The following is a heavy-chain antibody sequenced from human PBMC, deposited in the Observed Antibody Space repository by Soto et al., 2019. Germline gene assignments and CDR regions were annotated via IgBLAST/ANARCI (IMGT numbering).Heavy chain of an antibody. CDR2: ISGSGDGT. CDR1: GFMFSSFA. CDR3: AGPGYSSQDY. V-gene: IGHV3-23*01. Sequence: GSLRLSCAASGFMFSSFALSWVRQAPGMGLEWVSAISGSGDGTDYADSVKGRFTISRDNSKNTLYLQMNSLRAEDTAVYYCAGPGYSSQDYWGQGALVTVSS. D-gene: IGHD5-12*01. J-gene: IGHJ4*02.